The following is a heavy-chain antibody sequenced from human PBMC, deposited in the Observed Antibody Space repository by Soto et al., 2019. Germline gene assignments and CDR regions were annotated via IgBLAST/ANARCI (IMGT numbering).Heavy chain of an antibody. CDR1: GGSIGSYY. J-gene: IGHJ5*02. CDR3: ARHQRGYSYGYSIAAVGNGPLAWLDP. Sequence: PSETLSLTCTVSGGSIGSYYWSWIRQPPGKGLEWIGYIYYSGSTNYNPSLKSRVTISVDTSKNQFSLKLSSVTAADTAVYYCARHQRGYSYGYSIAAVGNGPLAWLDPWGQGTLVTVSS. D-gene: IGHD5-18*01. V-gene: IGHV4-59*08. CDR2: IYYSGST.